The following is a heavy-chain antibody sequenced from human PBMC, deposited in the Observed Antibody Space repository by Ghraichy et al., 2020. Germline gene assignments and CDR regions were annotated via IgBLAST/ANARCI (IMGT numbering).Heavy chain of an antibody. J-gene: IGHJ1*01. CDR2: IRYDGSNK. Sequence: LSLTCAASGFTFSSYGMHWVRQAPGKGLEWVAFIRYDGSNKYYADSVKGRFTISRDNSKNTLYLQTNSLRAEDTAVYYCAKDYGCSGGSCYPEYFQHWGQGTLVTVSS. D-gene: IGHD2-15*01. CDR3: AKDYGCSGGSCYPEYFQH. CDR1: GFTFSSYG. V-gene: IGHV3-30*02.